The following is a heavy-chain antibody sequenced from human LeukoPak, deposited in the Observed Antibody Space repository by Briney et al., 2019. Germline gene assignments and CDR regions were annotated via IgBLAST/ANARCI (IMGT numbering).Heavy chain of an antibody. CDR1: GFIFSDSP. D-gene: IGHD3-22*01. CDR3: TTQGHYYDSSGYNFVDY. CDR2: IKTKANNYAA. J-gene: IGHJ4*02. Sequence: PGGSLRLSCAASGFIFSDSPMHWVRQASGKGLEWVGRIKTKANNYAAAYAVSVEGRFTISRDDSKNTLYLQMNSLKTEDTAVYYCTTQGHYYDSSGYNFVDYWGQGTLVTVSS. V-gene: IGHV3-73*01.